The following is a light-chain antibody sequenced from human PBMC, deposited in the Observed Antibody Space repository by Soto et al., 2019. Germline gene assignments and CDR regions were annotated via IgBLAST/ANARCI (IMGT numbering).Light chain of an antibody. CDR1: SSNIGNNY. J-gene: IGLJ3*02. V-gene: IGLV1-51*02. CDR3: GTWDSSLSAWV. Sequence: QSVLTQPPSVSAAPGQKVTISCSGSSSNIGNNYVSWYQQLPGTAPKLLIYENNKRPSGIPDRFSGSKSGTSATLGITGRQTGDEADYYCGTWDSSLSAWVFGGGTKRTVL. CDR2: ENN.